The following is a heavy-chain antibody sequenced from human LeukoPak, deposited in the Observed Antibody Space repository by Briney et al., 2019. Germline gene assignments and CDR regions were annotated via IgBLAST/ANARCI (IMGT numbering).Heavy chain of an antibody. V-gene: IGHV3-7*01. CDR1: GSTFNSYS. Sequence: PGGSLRLSCTASGSTFNSYSMTWVRQAPGMGLEWVANIKHDGSEKYYVDSVRGRFTISRDNAKNSLYLQMTTLRAGDTAEYFCASHNYYPFDYWGQGTLVTASS. D-gene: IGHD1-1*01. CDR3: ASHNYYPFDY. CDR2: IKHDGSEK. J-gene: IGHJ4*02.